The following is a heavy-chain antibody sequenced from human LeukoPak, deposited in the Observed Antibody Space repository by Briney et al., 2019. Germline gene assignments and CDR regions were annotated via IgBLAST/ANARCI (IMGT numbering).Heavy chain of an antibody. Sequence: SETLSLTCAVYGGSFSGYYWSWIRQPPGKGLEWIGEINHSGSTNYNPSLKSRVTISVDTSKNQFSLKLSSVTAADTAVYYCARGRAMVSGDPRHKTTWYFDPWGRGTLVTVSS. D-gene: IGHD5-18*01. CDR1: GGSFSGYY. CDR2: INHSGST. CDR3: ARGRAMVSGDPRHKTTWYFDP. J-gene: IGHJ2*01. V-gene: IGHV4-34*01.